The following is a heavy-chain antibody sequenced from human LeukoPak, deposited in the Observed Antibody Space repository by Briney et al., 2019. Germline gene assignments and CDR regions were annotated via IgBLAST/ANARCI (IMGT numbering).Heavy chain of an antibody. CDR1: GGTFSSYA. CDR3: ARDLNSGSYYGVDY. Sequence: SVKVFCKASGGTFSSYAISWVRQAPGQGLEWMGGIIPIFGTANYAQKFQGRVTITADESTSTAYMELSSLRSEDTAVYYCARDLNSGSYYGVDYWGQGTLVTVSS. J-gene: IGHJ4*02. V-gene: IGHV1-69*13. D-gene: IGHD1-26*01. CDR2: IIPIFGTA.